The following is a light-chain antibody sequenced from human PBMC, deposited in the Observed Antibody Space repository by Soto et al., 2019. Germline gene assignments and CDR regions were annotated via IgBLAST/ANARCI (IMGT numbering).Light chain of an antibody. CDR2: RAS. Sequence: EIVMTQSPATLSVSPGERATLSCRASHSVSGGLAWYQQKPDQAPRLLIYRASIRVTGIPARFSGSGSGTEFTLTISSLQSEDFAVYYCQQNNNWPYTFGQGTKLEIK. CDR1: HSVSGG. CDR3: QQNNNWPYT. J-gene: IGKJ2*01. V-gene: IGKV3-15*01.